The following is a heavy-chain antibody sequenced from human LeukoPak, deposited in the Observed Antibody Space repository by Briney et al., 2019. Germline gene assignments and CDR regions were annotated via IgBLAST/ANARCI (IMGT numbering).Heavy chain of an antibody. CDR2: INTDGSST. Sequence: PGGSLRLSCAASGFTFSSYWMHWVRQAPGKGLVWVSRINTDGSSTRYADSVKGRFTISRDNAKNTLYVQINSLRAEDTAVYYCARQMTTGTDPSENWFDPWGQGTLVTVSS. J-gene: IGHJ5*02. CDR1: GFTFSSYW. CDR3: ARQMTTGTDPSENWFDP. D-gene: IGHD4-11*01. V-gene: IGHV3-74*01.